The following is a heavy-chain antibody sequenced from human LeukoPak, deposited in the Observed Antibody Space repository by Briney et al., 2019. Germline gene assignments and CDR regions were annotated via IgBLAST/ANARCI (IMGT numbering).Heavy chain of an antibody. J-gene: IGHJ6*03. D-gene: IGHD2-15*01. V-gene: IGHV3-23*01. CDR2: ISGSGGST. CDR1: GFTFSSYA. Sequence: GGSLRLSCAASGFTFSSYAMSWVRQAPGKGLEWVSAISGSGGSTYYADSVKGRFTISRDNAKNSLYLEMNSLRAEDTAVYYCMRWSHDSGYYYMDVWGKGTTVTVSS. CDR3: MRWSHDSGYYYMDV.